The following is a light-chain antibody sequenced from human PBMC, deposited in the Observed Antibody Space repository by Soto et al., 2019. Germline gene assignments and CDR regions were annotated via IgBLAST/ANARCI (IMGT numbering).Light chain of an antibody. CDR3: QQYNNWPRT. V-gene: IGKV3-15*01. CDR1: QSVSSN. CDR2: AAS. Sequence: IVMTQSPATLSVSPGERATLCCRASQSVSSNLAWYQQKPGQAPRLLIYAASTRATGIPARFSGSGSGTEFTLTISSLQSEDFAVYYCQQYNNWPRTFGQGTKVDIK. J-gene: IGKJ1*01.